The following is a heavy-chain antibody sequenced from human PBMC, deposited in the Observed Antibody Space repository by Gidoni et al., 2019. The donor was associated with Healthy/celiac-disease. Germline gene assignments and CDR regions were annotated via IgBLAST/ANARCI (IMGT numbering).Heavy chain of an antibody. V-gene: IGHV4-59*08. Sequence: QVQLQESGPGLVKPSETLSLTCTVSGGSISSYYWSWIRQPPGKGLEWIGYIYYSGSTNYNPSLKSRVTISVDTSKNQFSLKLSSVTAADTAVYYCARHGDDFWSGYPYYFDYWGQGTLVTVSS. D-gene: IGHD3-3*01. J-gene: IGHJ4*02. CDR2: IYYSGST. CDR1: GGSISSYY. CDR3: ARHGDDFWSGYPYYFDY.